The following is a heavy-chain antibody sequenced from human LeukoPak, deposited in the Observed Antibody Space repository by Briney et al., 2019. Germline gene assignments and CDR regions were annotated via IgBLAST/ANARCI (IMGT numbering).Heavy chain of an antibody. V-gene: IGHV4-59*08. D-gene: IGHD6-13*01. J-gene: IGHJ4*01. Sequence: PSETLSLTCTVSGGSMSPYYWSWIRQPPGKGLEWIGYIFYSGSTNHNPSLKSRVTISVDTSRNQFSLKLSSVTAADTAVYSCARFSISWSYFDYWGQGTLVSVSS. CDR2: IFYSGST. CDR1: GGSMSPYY. CDR3: ARFSISWSYFDY.